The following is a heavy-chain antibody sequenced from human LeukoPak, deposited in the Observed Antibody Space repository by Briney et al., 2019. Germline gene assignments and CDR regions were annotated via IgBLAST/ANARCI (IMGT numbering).Heavy chain of an antibody. Sequence: GASVKVSCKASGGTFSSYTISWVRQAPGQGLEWMGRIIPILGIANYALKFQGRVTITADKSTSTAYMELSSLRSEDTAVYYCARDPPYSSSWFGPTEYFQHWGQGTLVTVSS. CDR1: GGTFSSYT. CDR3: ARDPPYSSSWFGPTEYFQH. V-gene: IGHV1-69*04. D-gene: IGHD6-13*01. J-gene: IGHJ1*01. CDR2: IIPILGIA.